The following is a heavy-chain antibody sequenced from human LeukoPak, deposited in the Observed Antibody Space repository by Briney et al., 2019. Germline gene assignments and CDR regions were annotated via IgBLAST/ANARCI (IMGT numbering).Heavy chain of an antibody. CDR3: ARDPWSGGRCYSLTLDY. CDR2: INPNSGGT. J-gene: IGHJ4*02. V-gene: IGHV1-2*02. Sequence: ASVKVSCKASGYTFTGYYMHWVRQAPGQGLEWIGWINPNSGGTNYAQKFQGRVTMTRDTSFSSAYMELSRLRSDDTAVYYCARDPWSGGRCYSLTLDYWGQGTLVTVSS. CDR1: GYTFTGYY. D-gene: IGHD2-15*01.